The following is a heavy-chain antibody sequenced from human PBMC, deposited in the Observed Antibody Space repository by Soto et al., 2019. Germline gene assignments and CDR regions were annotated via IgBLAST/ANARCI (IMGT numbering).Heavy chain of an antibody. V-gene: IGHV3-23*01. CDR1: GFSFSSYA. J-gene: IGHJ4*02. Sequence: PGGSLRLSCAASGFSFSSYAMSWVRQAPGKGLEWVSSISDGGGSTNYADSVRGRFTIARDRSKNTLYLHMIGLRAEDTAVYYCAKEYCGADCALDFWRQGALVTVSS. CDR3: AKEYCGADCALDF. D-gene: IGHD2-21*02. CDR2: ISDGGGST.